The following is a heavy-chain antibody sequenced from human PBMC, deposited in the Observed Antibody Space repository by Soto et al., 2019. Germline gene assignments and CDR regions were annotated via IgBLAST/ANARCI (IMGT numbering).Heavy chain of an antibody. CDR3: AKFGSLGVVTGYFDY. CDR2: ISDSGGST. V-gene: IGHV3-23*01. Sequence: EVQLLESGGGLVQPGGSLRLSCAASGFTFSSYGMSWVRQAPGKGLEWVSIISDSGGSTYNADSVKGRFTISRGNSRNTLYLQMNSLRAEDTAVYYCAKFGSLGVVTGYFDYWGQGILVTVSS. J-gene: IGHJ4*02. CDR1: GFTFSSYG. D-gene: IGHD2-21*02.